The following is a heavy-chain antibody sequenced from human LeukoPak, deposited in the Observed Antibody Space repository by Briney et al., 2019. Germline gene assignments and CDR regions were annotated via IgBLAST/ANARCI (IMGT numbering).Heavy chain of an antibody. D-gene: IGHD1-1*01. Sequence: ASVKVSCKASGYIITNHGFSWVRQAPGQGLEWMGCITADNAKTIYAQNLQGRVTVTTDTSTNTAYMELRSLRSDDTAVYFCARLTWNRGRTHDYWGQGTLVTVSA. CDR3: ARLTWNRGRTHDY. J-gene: IGHJ4*02. CDR1: GYIITNHG. CDR2: ITADNAKT. V-gene: IGHV1-18*01.